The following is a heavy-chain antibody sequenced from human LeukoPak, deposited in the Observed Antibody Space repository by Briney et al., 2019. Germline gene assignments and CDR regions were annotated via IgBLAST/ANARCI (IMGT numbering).Heavy chain of an antibody. J-gene: IGHJ4*02. CDR3: ARAVSGYDFFDY. Sequence: ASVKVPCKASGYTFTGYYMHWVRQAPGQGLEWMGRINPNSGGTNYAQKFQGRVTMTRDTSISTAYMELSRLRSDDTAVYYCARAVSGYDFFDYWGQGTLVTVSS. V-gene: IGHV1-2*06. CDR2: INPNSGGT. CDR1: GYTFTGYY. D-gene: IGHD5-12*01.